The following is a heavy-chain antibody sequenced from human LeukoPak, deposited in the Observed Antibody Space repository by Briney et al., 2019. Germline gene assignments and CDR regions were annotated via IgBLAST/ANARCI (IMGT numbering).Heavy chain of an antibody. CDR3: ARRFCSGGDCYYLFDY. CDR1: GYSFTSYW. D-gene: IGHD2-15*01. Sequence: GASLKISCKGSGYSFTSYWIGWVRQMPGKGLEWMGIIYPGDSDTRYSPSFQGQVTFSADKSIRTAYLQWSSLKASDTAMYYCARRFCSGGDCYYLFDYWGQGTLVTVSS. V-gene: IGHV5-51*01. CDR2: IYPGDSDT. J-gene: IGHJ4*02.